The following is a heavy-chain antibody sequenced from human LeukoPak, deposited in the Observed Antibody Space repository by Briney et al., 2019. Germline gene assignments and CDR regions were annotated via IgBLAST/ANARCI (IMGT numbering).Heavy chain of an antibody. CDR1: VYTFSNFG. CDR2: ISAYNGNT. V-gene: IGHV1-18*01. Sequence: GASVKVSCKASVYTFSNFGISWVRQAPGQGLEWMGWISAYNGNTNYAQKLQGRVTMTTDTSTSTAYMELRSLRSDDTAVYYCARDPPMVRGVILYFDYWGQGTLVTVSS. J-gene: IGHJ4*02. CDR3: ARDPPMVRGVILYFDY. D-gene: IGHD3-10*01.